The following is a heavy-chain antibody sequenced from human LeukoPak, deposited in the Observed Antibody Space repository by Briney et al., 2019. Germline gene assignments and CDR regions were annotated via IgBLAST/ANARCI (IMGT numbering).Heavy chain of an antibody. J-gene: IGHJ4*02. CDR3: AKALPSYPLDY. CDR2: ISGSGGST. D-gene: IGHD1-26*01. Sequence: PGGTLRLSCTASGFTFSSYGMSWVRQAPGKGLEWLSAISGSGGSTYYADSVKGRFTISRDNSKNTLYLQMDSLRAEDTAVYYCAKALPSYPLDYWGQGTLVTVSS. V-gene: IGHV3-23*01. CDR1: GFTFSSYG.